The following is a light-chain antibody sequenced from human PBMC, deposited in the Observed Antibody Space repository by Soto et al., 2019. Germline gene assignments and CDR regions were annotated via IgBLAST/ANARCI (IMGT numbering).Light chain of an antibody. CDR1: QSVSSN. CDR2: GAS. Sequence: EIVMTQSPGTLSVSPGGRATLSCRAGQSVSSNLAWYQQRPGQAPRLLIYGASTRATGIPARFSGSGSGTEFTLTISSLQSEDFAIYYCQQNNDWPWTSGQGTKVEIQ. J-gene: IGKJ1*01. CDR3: QQNNDWPWT. V-gene: IGKV3-15*01.